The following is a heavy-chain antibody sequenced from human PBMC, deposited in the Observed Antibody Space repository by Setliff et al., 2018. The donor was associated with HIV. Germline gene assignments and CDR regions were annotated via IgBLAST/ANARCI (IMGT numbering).Heavy chain of an antibody. J-gene: IGHJ3*02. D-gene: IGHD2-21*01. CDR3: ARLTYCAGDCYSTGASDI. V-gene: IGHV1-69*13. CDR1: GGTFSSYA. CDR2: IIPIFGTA. Sequence: GASVKVSCKAYGGTFSSYAISWVRQAPGQGLEWMGGIIPIFGTANYPLKFQGRVTITADESTSTAYLELSSLRSEDTAVYFCARLTYCAGDCYSTGASDIWGQGTMVTVSS.